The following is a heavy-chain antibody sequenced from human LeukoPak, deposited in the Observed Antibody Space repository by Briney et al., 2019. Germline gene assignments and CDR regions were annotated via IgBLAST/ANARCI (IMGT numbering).Heavy chain of an antibody. V-gene: IGHV4-4*08. J-gene: IGHJ2*01. Sequence: SETLSLTCNVSGESISSHYWSWTRQSPGKGLEWIGYVTNSGTTKFNPSLKSRVTISVDTSKNQFSLKLSSVTAADTAVYYCARDPQYYSSWYFDLWGRGTLVTVSS. CDR1: GESISSHY. D-gene: IGHD3-10*01. CDR3: ARDPQYYSSWYFDL. CDR2: VTNSGTT.